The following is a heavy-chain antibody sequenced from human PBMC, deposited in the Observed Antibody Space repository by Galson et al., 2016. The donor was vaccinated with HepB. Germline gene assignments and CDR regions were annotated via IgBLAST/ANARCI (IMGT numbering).Heavy chain of an antibody. J-gene: IGHJ6*02. CDR1: GYTFSDYW. Sequence: QSGAEVKKPGGSLKISCKGPGYTFSDYWIGWVRQMPGKGLEWMGIINPGDSDTRYSPSFQGQVTISADKSIDTAYLQWSSLKASDSAIYYCARFWSIGYKGMDVWGQGTTVIVSS. CDR2: INPGDSDT. V-gene: IGHV5-51*01. D-gene: IGHD5-12*01. CDR3: ARFWSIGYKGMDV.